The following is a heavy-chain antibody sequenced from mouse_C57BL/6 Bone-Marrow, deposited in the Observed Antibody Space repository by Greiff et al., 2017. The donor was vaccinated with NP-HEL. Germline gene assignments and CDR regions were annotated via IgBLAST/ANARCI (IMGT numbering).Heavy chain of an antibody. J-gene: IGHJ4*01. CDR2: IYPRSGNT. CDR3: AREAMITKAMDY. CDR1: GYTFTSYG. D-gene: IGHD2-4*01. V-gene: IGHV1-81*01. Sequence: VKLQESGAELARPGASVKLSCKASGYTFTSYGISWVKQRTGQGLEWIGEIYPRSGNTYYNEKFKGKATLTADKSSSTAYMELRSLTSEDSAVYFCAREAMITKAMDYWGQGTSVTVSS.